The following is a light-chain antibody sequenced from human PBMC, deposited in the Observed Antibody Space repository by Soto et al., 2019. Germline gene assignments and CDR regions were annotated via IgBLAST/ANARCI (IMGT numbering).Light chain of an antibody. CDR1: ENIYTN. CDR3: QQYYNWPRT. J-gene: IGKJ5*01. CDR2: GAS. Sequence: EIVMPQSPATLSVSPGERAPLSCRASENIYTNLAWYPQKPGQAPRLLFYGASTRATGLPARFSGTGSGTEFTLTINSLQAEDSAVYFCQQYYNWPRTFGQGTRLEIK. V-gene: IGKV3-15*01.